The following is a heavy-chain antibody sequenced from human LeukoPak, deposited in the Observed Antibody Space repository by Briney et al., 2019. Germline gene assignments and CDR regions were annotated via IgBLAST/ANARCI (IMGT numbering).Heavy chain of an antibody. CDR1: GYSFTSYW. CDR3: ALRGAYCGGDCYGFDY. CDR2: IYPGDSDT. V-gene: IGHV5-51*01. Sequence: GESLKISCKGSGYSFTSYWIGWLRRMPGKGLEWMGIIYPGDSDTRYSPSFQGQVTISADKSISTAYLQWSSLKASDTAVYYCALRGAYCGGDCYGFDYWGQGALVTVSS. J-gene: IGHJ4*02. D-gene: IGHD2-21*02.